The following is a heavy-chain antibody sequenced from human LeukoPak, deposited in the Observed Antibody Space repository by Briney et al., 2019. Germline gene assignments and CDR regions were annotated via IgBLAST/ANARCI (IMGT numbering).Heavy chain of an antibody. D-gene: IGHD1-1*01. J-gene: IGHJ5*01. CDR3: ARYGTTASNLIWCDC. CDR2: IYYSGST. V-gene: IGHV4-59*01. Sequence: SETLTLPCTVSGDSISSYCWSCIRQPPGKGLEWIGYIYYSGSTNYNPSLKSRVTISVDTSKNQFSLKLSSVTAADTPVYYCARYGTTASNLIWCDCWVQGSLVGVSS. CDR1: GDSISSYC.